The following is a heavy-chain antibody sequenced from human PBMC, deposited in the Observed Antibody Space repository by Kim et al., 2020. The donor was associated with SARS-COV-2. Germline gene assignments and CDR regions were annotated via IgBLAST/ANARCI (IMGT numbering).Heavy chain of an antibody. CDR2: IKQDGSEK. D-gene: IGHD2-2*01. V-gene: IGHV3-7*05. J-gene: IGHJ4*02. CDR1: GFTFSSYW. Sequence: GGSLRLSCAASGFTFSSYWMSWVRQAPGKGLEWVANIKQDGSEKYYVDSVKGRFTISRDNAKNSLYLQMNSLRAEDTAVYYCARIIEHIVVVPAARNTPYYFDYWGQGTLVTVSS. CDR3: ARIIEHIVVVPAARNTPYYFDY.